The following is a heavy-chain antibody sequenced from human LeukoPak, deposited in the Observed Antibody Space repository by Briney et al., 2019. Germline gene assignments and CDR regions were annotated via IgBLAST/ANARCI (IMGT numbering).Heavy chain of an antibody. D-gene: IGHD3-10*01. J-gene: IGHJ4*02. CDR3: ARVYYYGSGSYYNGFDY. CDR1: GYSIRSGYY. V-gene: IGHV4-38-2*02. Sequence: SETLSLTCTVSGYSIRSGYYWGWIRQPPGKGLEWIGSIYHSGSTYYNPSLKSRVTISVNTSKNQFYLKLSSVTAADTAVYYCARVYYYGSGSYYNGFDYWGQGTLVTVSS. CDR2: IYHSGST.